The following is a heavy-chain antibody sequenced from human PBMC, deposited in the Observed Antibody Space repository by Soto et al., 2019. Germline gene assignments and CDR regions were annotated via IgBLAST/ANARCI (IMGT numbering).Heavy chain of an antibody. D-gene: IGHD2-2*01. CDR2: ISGSGGST. Sequence: EVQLLESGGGLVQPGGSLRLSCAASGFTFSSYAMSWVRQAPGKGLEWVSAISGSGGSTYYADSVKGRFTISRDNSKNTLYLQMNSLRAEDTAVDYCATGGIVLVPAAMYYGMDGWGQGTTVTVSS. J-gene: IGHJ6*02. CDR3: ATGGIVLVPAAMYYGMDG. CDR1: GFTFSSYA. V-gene: IGHV3-23*01.